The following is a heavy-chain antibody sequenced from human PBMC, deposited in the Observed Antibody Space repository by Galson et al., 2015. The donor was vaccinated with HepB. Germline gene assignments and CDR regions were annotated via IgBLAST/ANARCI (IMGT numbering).Heavy chain of an antibody. D-gene: IGHD1-26*01. CDR2: TSGSGSTT. CDR3: AKSSVSSWGHFDS. CDR1: GFSFSGSA. J-gene: IGHJ4*02. Sequence: SLRLSCAASGFSFSGSAMDWVRQAPGKGLEWVSFTSGSGSTTYYADSVRGRFTISRDNSKDTLYLQINILRPEDTAVYYCAKSSVSSWGHFDSWGQGTLVTVSS. V-gene: IGHV3-23*01.